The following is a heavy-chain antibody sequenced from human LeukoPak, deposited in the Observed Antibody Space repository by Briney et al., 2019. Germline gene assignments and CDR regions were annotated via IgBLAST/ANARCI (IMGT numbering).Heavy chain of an antibody. Sequence: GGSLRLSCAASGFTFSSYAMSWVRQAPGKGLEWVSAISGSGGSTYYADSVKGRFTISRDNSKNTLYLQMNSLRAEDTAVYHCAKSLPNYYDSSGYSGFDYWGQGTLVTVSS. CDR1: GFTFSSYA. CDR3: AKSLPNYYDSSGYSGFDY. D-gene: IGHD3-22*01. CDR2: ISGSGGST. V-gene: IGHV3-23*01. J-gene: IGHJ4*02.